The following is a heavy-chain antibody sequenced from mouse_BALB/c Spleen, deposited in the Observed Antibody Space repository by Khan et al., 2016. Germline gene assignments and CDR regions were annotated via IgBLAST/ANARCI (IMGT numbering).Heavy chain of an antibody. J-gene: IGHJ3*01. CDR3: ARSDTTVVAD. D-gene: IGHD1-1*01. CDR1: GYTFTDYS. CDR2: INTETGEP. Sequence: QIQLVQSGPELKKPGETVKISCKASGYTFTDYSMHWVKQAPGKGLKWMGWINTETGEPTYADDFKGRFAFSLETSASTAYLQINNLKNEDTATXFCARSDTTVVADWGQGTLVTVSA. V-gene: IGHV9-2-1*01.